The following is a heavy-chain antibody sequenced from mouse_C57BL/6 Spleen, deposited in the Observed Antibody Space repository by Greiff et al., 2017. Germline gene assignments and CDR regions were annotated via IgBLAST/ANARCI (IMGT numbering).Heavy chain of an antibody. CDR2: ISSGSSTI. CDR1: GFTFSDYG. D-gene: IGHD2-5*01. V-gene: IGHV5-17*01. CDR3: ARDSKFLMDY. Sequence: EVMLVESGGGLVKPGGSLKLSCAASGFTFSDYGMHWVRQAPEKGLEWVAYISSGSSTIYYADTVKGRFTISRDNAKNTLFLQMTSLRSEDTAMYYCARDSKFLMDYWGQGTSVTVSS. J-gene: IGHJ4*01.